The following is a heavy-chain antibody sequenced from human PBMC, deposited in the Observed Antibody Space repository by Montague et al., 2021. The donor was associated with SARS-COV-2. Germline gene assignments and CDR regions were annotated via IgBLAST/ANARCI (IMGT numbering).Heavy chain of an antibody. Sequence: SETLSLTCTVSGDSVRTGRHYWNWIRQPPGKGLEWIGYIFHGSSFNYNRSLERRVDMSIETSNSQCSLPLTSVTAADTAVYYCARSSVALSTIPLLESWGQGALVIVSS. V-gene: IGHV4-61*01. J-gene: IGHJ1*01. CDR1: GDSVRTGRHY. D-gene: IGHD3-3*01. CDR2: IFHGSSF. CDR3: ARSSVALSTIPLLES.